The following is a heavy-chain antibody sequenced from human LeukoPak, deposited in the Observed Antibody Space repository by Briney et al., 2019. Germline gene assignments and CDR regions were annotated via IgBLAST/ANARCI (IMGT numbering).Heavy chain of an antibody. V-gene: IGHV3-7*01. CDR1: RFTLSTYW. CDR3: ARDYCSSTSCYYYYGMDV. J-gene: IGHJ6*02. D-gene: IGHD2-2*01. Sequence: GGSLRLSCAASRFTLSTYWMSWVRQAPGKGLEWVANIKQDGSEKYYVDSVKGRFTISRDNAKNSLYLQMNSLRAEDTAVYYCARDYCSSTSCYYYYGMDVWGQGTTVTVSS. CDR2: IKQDGSEK.